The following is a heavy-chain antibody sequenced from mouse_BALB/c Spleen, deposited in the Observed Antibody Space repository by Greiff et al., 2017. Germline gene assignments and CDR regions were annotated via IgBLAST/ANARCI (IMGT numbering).Heavy chain of an antibody. V-gene: IGHV5-17*02. D-gene: IGHD4-1*01. Sequence: EVMLVESGGGLVQPGGSRKLSCAASGFTFSSFGMHWVRQAPEQGLEWIAYISSGSSTIYYADKVKGRFTISRDNPKNTLFLQMTSLRSEDTAMYYCARSGTGTYAMDYWGQGTSVTVSS. CDR1: GFTFSSFG. CDR3: ARSGTGTYAMDY. CDR2: ISSGSSTI. J-gene: IGHJ4*01.